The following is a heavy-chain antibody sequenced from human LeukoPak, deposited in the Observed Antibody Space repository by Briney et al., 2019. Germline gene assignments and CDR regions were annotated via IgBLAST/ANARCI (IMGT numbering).Heavy chain of an antibody. CDR2: IYYSGST. CDR3: ARVKATGTFRASYYYYGMDV. Sequence: SETLSLTCTVSGGSISSYYWSWIRQPPGKGLEWIGYIYYSGSTNYNPSLKSRVTISVDTSKSQFSLKLSSVTAADTAVYYCARVKATGTFRASYYYYGMDVWGQGTTVTVSS. V-gene: IGHV4-59*08. J-gene: IGHJ6*02. CDR1: GGSISSYY. D-gene: IGHD3-16*01.